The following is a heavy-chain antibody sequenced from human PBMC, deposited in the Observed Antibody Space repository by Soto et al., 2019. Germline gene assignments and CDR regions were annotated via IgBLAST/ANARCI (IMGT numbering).Heavy chain of an antibody. CDR2: IIPIFGTA. Sequence: GASVKVSCKASGGTFSSYAISWVRQAPGQGLEWMGGIIPIFGTANYAQKFQGRVTITADESTSTAYMELSSLRSEDTAVYYCARGGADRLRCFDWSHDYWGQGTLVTVSS. D-gene: IGHD3-9*01. CDR3: ARGGADRLRCFDWSHDY. J-gene: IGHJ4*02. CDR1: GGTFSSYA. V-gene: IGHV1-69*13.